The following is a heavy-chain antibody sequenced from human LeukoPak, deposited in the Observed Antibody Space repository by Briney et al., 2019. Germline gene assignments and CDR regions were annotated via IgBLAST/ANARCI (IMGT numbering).Heavy chain of an antibody. CDR2: VVPMFGIR. CDR1: GGTFDNYA. J-gene: IGHJ4*02. D-gene: IGHD5-12*01. V-gene: IGHV1-69*04. CDR3: ATEPSRSYSFDHLDF. Sequence: SVKVSCKTSGGTFDNYAISWVRQAPGQGLEWMGRVVPMFGIRNYPQTFRGRVNITADKATNTVYMELRSLRAEDTAIYYCATEPSRSYSFDHLDFWGLGTPVTVSS.